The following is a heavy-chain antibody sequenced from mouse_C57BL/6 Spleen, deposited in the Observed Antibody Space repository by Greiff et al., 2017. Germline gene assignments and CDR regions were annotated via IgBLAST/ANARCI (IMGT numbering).Heavy chain of an antibody. Sequence: VQLQQPGAELVKPGASVKLSCKASGYTFTSYWMHWVKQRPGQGLEWIGIIHPNSGSTNYNEKFKSKATLTVDKSSSTAYMQLSSLTSEDSAVYYCARESYYSNYVGYFDVWGTGTTVSVSS. D-gene: IGHD2-5*01. J-gene: IGHJ1*03. CDR2: IHPNSGST. CDR3: ARESYYSNYVGYFDV. V-gene: IGHV1-64*01. CDR1: GYTFTSYW.